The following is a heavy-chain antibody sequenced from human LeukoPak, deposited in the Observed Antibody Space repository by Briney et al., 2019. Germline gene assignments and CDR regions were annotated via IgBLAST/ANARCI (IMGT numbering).Heavy chain of an antibody. D-gene: IGHD3-22*01. CDR1: GFTFSNYA. J-gene: IGHJ3*02. CDR2: ISASGGTT. Sequence: PGGSLRLSCAASGFTFSNYAMTWVRQAPGKGLEWVSGISASGGTTYYADSVKGRFTISRDNSRNTLYLQINSLRAEDTAVYYCAKRPRDTSGYYLGAFDIWGQGTMVTTSS. CDR3: AKRPRDTSGYYLGAFDI. V-gene: IGHV3-23*01.